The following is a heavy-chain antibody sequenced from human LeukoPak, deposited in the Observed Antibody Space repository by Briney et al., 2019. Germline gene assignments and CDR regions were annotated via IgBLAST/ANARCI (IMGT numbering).Heavy chain of an antibody. Sequence: SQTLSLTCTVSGGSISSGGYYWSWIRQHPGKGLEWIGYTYYSGSTNYNPSLKSRVTISVDTSKNQFSLKLSSVTAADTAVYYCARERVGATKADYYYYGMDVWGQGTTVTVSS. V-gene: IGHV4-61*08. CDR3: ARERVGATKADYYYYGMDV. CDR1: GGSISSGGYY. CDR2: TYYSGST. J-gene: IGHJ6*02. D-gene: IGHD1-26*01.